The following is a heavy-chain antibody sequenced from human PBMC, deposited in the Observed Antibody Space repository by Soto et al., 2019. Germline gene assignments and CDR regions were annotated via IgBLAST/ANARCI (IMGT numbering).Heavy chain of an antibody. CDR2: IYSGGST. J-gene: IGHJ4*02. CDR3: ARDHCSGGSCYSNY. D-gene: IGHD2-15*01. V-gene: IGHV3-53*02. Sequence: EVQLVETGGGLIQPGGSLRLSCAASGFTVSSNYMCWVRQAPGKGLEWVSVIYSGGSTYYADSVKGRFTISRDNSKNTLYLQMNSLRAEDTAVYYCARDHCSGGSCYSNYWGQGTLVTVSS. CDR1: GFTVSSNY.